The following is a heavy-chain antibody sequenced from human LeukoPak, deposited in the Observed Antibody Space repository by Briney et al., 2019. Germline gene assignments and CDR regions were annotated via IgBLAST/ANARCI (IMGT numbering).Heavy chain of an antibody. D-gene: IGHD5-18*01. CDR1: GFTFSSYA. J-gene: IGHJ4*02. CDR3: ARERVVYSYGSRVDY. CDR2: ISYDGSNK. V-gene: IGHV3-30-3*01. Sequence: GRSLRLSCAASGFTFSSYAMHWVRQAPGKGLEWVAVISYDGSNKYYADPVKGRFTISRDNSKNTLYLQMNSLRAEDTAVYYCARERVVYSYGSRVDYWGQGTLVTVSS.